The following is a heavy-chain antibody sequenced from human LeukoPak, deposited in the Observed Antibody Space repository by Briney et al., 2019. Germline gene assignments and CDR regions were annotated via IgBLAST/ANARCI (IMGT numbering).Heavy chain of an antibody. Sequence: SVKVSCKASGGTFSSYAISWVRQAPGQGLEWMGGIIPIFGTANYAQKFQGRVTITADESTSTAYMELSSLRSEDTAVYYCARELRFLEWFGPWFDPWGQGTLVTVSS. CDR1: GGTFSSYA. CDR2: IIPIFGTA. J-gene: IGHJ5*02. V-gene: IGHV1-69*13. D-gene: IGHD3-3*01. CDR3: ARELRFLEWFGPWFDP.